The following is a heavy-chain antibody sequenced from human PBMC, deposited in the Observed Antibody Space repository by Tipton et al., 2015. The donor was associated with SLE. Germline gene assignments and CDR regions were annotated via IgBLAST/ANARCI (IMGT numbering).Heavy chain of an antibody. CDR2: ISGDGSNK. D-gene: IGHD4-17*01. Sequence: SLRLSCAASGFTFSRYAMHWVRQAPGKGLEWVAVISGDGSNKYDADSVKGRFTISRDNSKNTLYLQMNSLRAEDTAMYYCARDPATVTTADAFDIWGQGTMVTVSS. J-gene: IGHJ3*02. CDR3: ARDPATVTTADAFDI. CDR1: GFTFSRYA. V-gene: IGHV3-30*04.